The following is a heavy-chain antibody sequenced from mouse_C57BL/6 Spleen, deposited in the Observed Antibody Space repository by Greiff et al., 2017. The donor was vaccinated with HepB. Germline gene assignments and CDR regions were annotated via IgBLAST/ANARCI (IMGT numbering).Heavy chain of an antibody. Sequence: EVQLQQSGPELVKPGASVKIPCKASGYTFTDYNMSWVKQSHGKSLEWIGDINPNNGGTYYNQKLKGKATVTVDNSSSTAYMELRSLTSEDTAVYYCAREGSYYFDDWGQGTTLTVSS. J-gene: IGHJ2*01. CDR1: GYTFTDYN. CDR2: INPNNGGT. CDR3: AREGSYYFDD. D-gene: IGHD6-1*01. V-gene: IGHV1-18*01.